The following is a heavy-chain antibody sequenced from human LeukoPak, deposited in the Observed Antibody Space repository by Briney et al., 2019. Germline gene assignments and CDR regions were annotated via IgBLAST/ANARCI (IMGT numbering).Heavy chain of an antibody. V-gene: IGHV1-24*01. D-gene: IGHD3-22*01. Sequence: ASVKVSCKVSGYTLTELSMHWVRQAPAKGLEWMGGFNPEDGETIYAQKFQGRVTMTEDTSTDTAYMELSSLRSEDTAVYYCATDRYGSRGFHHHDAFDIWGQGTMVTVSS. CDR1: GYTLTELS. CDR2: FNPEDGET. CDR3: ATDRYGSRGFHHHDAFDI. J-gene: IGHJ3*02.